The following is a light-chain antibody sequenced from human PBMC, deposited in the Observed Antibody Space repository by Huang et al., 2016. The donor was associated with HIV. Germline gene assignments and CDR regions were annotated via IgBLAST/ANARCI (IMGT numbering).Light chain of an antibody. J-gene: IGKJ2*01. Sequence: EIVLTQSPGTLSLSPGERATLSCRASQSVSSSHLAWYQHKPGQAPRLLIYGSSSRATCVPYRFSGSGSGTDFTLTISRLEPEYFSVYYCQQYGSSRGTFGQGTKLEIK. CDR2: GSS. CDR1: QSVSSSH. V-gene: IGKV3-20*01. CDR3: QQYGSSRGT.